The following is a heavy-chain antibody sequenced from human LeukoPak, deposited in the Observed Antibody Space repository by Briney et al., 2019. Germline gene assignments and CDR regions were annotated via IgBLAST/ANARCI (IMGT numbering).Heavy chain of an antibody. V-gene: IGHV3-30*02. CDR3: AKDEGLTFDY. Sequence: SGGSLRLSCAASGFTFSSYGMHWVRQAPGKGLEWVAFIRYDGGNKYYADSVKGRFTISRDNSKNTLYLQMNSLRAEDTAVYYCAKDEGLTFDYWGQGTLVTVSS. D-gene: IGHD6-19*01. J-gene: IGHJ4*02. CDR2: IRYDGGNK. CDR1: GFTFSSYG.